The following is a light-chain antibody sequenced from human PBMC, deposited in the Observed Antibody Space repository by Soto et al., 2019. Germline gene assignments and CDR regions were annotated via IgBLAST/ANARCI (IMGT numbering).Light chain of an antibody. CDR1: QSISSY. CDR3: LQDHDDSWT. J-gene: IGKJ1*01. V-gene: IGKV1-39*01. Sequence: DIQKTQSPSSLSASVGDRVTITCRASQSISSYLNWYQQKPGKAPKLLIYAASSLQSGVPSRFSGSGSGTDFTLTISSLQPEDFATYYCLQDHDDSWTFGQGTKVDIK. CDR2: AAS.